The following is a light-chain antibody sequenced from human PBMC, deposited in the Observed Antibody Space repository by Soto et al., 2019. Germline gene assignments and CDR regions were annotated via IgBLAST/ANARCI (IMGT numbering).Light chain of an antibody. V-gene: IGKV3D-20*02. CDR3: QRRANWPPWT. J-gene: IGKJ1*01. CDR1: QSVSSSY. CDR2: DAS. Sequence: EIVLTQSPGTLSLSPGERATLSCRASQSVSSSYLAWYQQKPGQAPRLLIYDASKRATGIPARFSGSGSGTDFTLTISSLEPEDFAVYYCQRRANWPPWTFGQGTKVDIK.